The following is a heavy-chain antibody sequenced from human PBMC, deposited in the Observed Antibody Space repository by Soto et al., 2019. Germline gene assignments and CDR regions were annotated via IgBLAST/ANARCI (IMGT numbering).Heavy chain of an antibody. Sequence: PSETLSLTCAVYGGSFSSYSWSWIRQPPGKGLEWIGEINHSGSTNYNPSLKRRVTISVDTSKKQFSLKLSSVTAADTAVFYCARGGTEGLLANYYYGMDVWGQGTPVTVSS. CDR3: ARGGTEGLLANYYYGMDV. V-gene: IGHV4-34*01. CDR2: INHSGST. J-gene: IGHJ6*02. CDR1: GGSFSSYS. D-gene: IGHD2-15*01.